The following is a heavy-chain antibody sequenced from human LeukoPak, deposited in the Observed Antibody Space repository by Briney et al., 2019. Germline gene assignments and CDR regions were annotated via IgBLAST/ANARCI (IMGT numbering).Heavy chain of an antibody. CDR2: ICYSGST. D-gene: IGHD3-9*01. J-gene: IGHJ4*02. Sequence: SETLSLTCTVSGGSISSYYWSWIRQPPGKGLEWIGYICYSGSTNYNPSLKSRVTISVDTSKNQFSLKLSSVTAADTAVYYCARNHYDIFDNWGQGTLVTVSS. V-gene: IGHV4-59*01. CDR3: ARNHYDIFDN. CDR1: GGSISSYY.